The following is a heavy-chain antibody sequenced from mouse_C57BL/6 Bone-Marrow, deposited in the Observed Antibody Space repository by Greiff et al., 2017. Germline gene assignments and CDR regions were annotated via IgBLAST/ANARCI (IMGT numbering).Heavy chain of an antibody. V-gene: IGHV1-53*01. J-gene: IGHJ2*01. Sequence: QVQLQQPGTELVKPGASVKLSCKASGYTFTSYWMHWVKQRPGQGLEWIGNIHPSDGGTNYNPKFKSKATLTVDKSSSTAYMQISRLTSEDSAVYYWAKGRITTVVEDYWGQGTTLTVSS. D-gene: IGHD1-1*01. CDR1: GYTFTSYW. CDR2: IHPSDGGT. CDR3: AKGRITTVVEDY.